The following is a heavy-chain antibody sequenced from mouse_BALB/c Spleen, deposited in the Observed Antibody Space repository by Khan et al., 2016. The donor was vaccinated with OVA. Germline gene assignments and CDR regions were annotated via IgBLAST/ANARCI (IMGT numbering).Heavy chain of an antibody. D-gene: IGHD3-1*01. V-gene: IGHV1-63*02. CDR3: ASWATWYFDV. CDR1: GYTFTNYW. J-gene: IGHJ1*01. Sequence: QVQLQQSGAELVRPGTSVKISCKASGYTFTNYWLGWLKQRPGLGLEWIGDIYPYPGGAYTNYNERFKAKATLTADTSSTTTYMSLSSLTSEDSAVYFCASWATWYFDVWGAGTTVTVSS. CDR2: IYPYPGGAYT.